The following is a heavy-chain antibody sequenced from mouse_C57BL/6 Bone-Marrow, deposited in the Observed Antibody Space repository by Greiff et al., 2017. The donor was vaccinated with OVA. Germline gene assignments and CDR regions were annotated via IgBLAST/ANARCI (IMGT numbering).Heavy chain of an antibody. D-gene: IGHD2-4*01. J-gene: IGHJ2*01. Sequence: QVQLQQSGAELVRPGTSVKVSCKASGYAFTNYLIEWVKQRPGQGLEWIGVINPGSGGTNYNEKFKGQATLTADKSSSTAYMQLSSLTSEDSAVYFCDYYDYDEDFDYWGKGTTLTVSS. CDR1: GYAFTNYL. CDR3: DYYDYDEDFDY. V-gene: IGHV1-54*01. CDR2: INPGSGGT.